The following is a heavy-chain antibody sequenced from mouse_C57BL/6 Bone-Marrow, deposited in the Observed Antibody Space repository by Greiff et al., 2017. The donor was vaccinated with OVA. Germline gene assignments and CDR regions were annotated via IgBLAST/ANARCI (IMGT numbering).Heavy chain of an antibody. CDR2: IYPGGGYT. Sequence: VQLVESGAELVRPGTSVKMSCKASGYTFTNYWIGWAKQRPGHGLEWIGDIYPGGGYTNYNEKFKGKATLTADKSSSTAYMQFSSLTSEDSAIYYCAREGTWYFDVWGTGTTVTVSS. J-gene: IGHJ1*03. V-gene: IGHV1-63*01. CDR1: GYTFTNYW. D-gene: IGHD3-3*01. CDR3: AREGTWYFDV.